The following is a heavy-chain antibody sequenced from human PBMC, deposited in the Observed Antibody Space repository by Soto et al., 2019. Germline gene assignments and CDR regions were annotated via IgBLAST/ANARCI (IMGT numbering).Heavy chain of an antibody. D-gene: IGHD6-13*01. Sequence: QVQLQESGPGLVKPSQTLSLTCTVSGGSISSGGYYWSWIRQHPGKGLEWIGYIYYSGSTYYNPSLKSRVTISVDTSNPQSSPNLISVTAADTAMKNSVRLAEVGTFIDNWGPETMLTV. J-gene: IGHJ4*02. CDR1: GGSISSGGYY. CDR2: IYYSGST. CDR3: VRLAEVGTFIDN. V-gene: IGHV4-31*03.